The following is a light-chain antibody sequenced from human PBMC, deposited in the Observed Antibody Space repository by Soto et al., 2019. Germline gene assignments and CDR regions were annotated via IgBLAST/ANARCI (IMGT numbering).Light chain of an antibody. V-gene: IGLV2-8*01. CDR2: EVA. Sequence: QSVLTQPPSASGSPGQSVTISCTGTKNDIGVYDFVSWYQHHPGKAPRLIIYEVAQRPSGVPDRFSGSKSGNTASLTVSGLQAADEADYFCKSYAGSSTDYVFGTGTKVTVL. CDR1: KNDIGVYDF. J-gene: IGLJ1*01. CDR3: KSYAGSSTDYV.